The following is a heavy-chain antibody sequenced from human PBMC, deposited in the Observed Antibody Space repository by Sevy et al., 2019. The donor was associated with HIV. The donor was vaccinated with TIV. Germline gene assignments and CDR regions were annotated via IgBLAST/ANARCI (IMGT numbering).Heavy chain of an antibody. CDR1: GFTFSSYA. V-gene: IGHV3-30*04. D-gene: IGHD2-2*02. CDR3: VREYCSSTSCYSGWFDP. CDR2: ISYDGSNK. J-gene: IGHJ5*02. Sequence: GGSLRLSCAASGFTFSSYAMHWVRQAPGKGLEWVAVISYDGSNKYYADSVKGRFTISRDNSKNTLYLQMNSLRAEDTAVYYCVREYCSSTSCYSGWFDPWGQGTLVTVSS.